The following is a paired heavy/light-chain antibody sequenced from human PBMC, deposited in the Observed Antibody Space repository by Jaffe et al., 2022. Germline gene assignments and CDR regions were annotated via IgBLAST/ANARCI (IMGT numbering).Heavy chain of an antibody. J-gene: IGHJ6*03. CDR2: ISGSGGST. V-gene: IGHV3-23*01. D-gene: IGHD2-2*01. CDR3: AKGGLEYQLLFGRGNNYYYYYMDV. CDR1: GFTFSSYA. Sequence: EVQLLESGGGLVQPGGSLRLSCAASGFTFSSYAMSWVRQAPGKGLEWVSAISGSGGSTYYADSVKGRFTISRDNSKNTLYLQMNSLRAEDTAVYYCAKGGLEYQLLFGRGNNYYYYYMDVWGKGTTVTVSS.
Light chain of an antibody. CDR1: QSVLYSSNNKNY. V-gene: IGKV4-1*01. CDR2: WAS. J-gene: IGKJ1*01. CDR3: QQYYIRWT. Sequence: DIVMTQSPDSLAVSLGERATINCKSSQSVLYSSNNKNYLAWYQQKPGQPPKLLIYWASTRESGVPDRFSGSGSGTDFTLTISSLQAEDVAVYYCQQYYIRWTFGQGTKVEIK.